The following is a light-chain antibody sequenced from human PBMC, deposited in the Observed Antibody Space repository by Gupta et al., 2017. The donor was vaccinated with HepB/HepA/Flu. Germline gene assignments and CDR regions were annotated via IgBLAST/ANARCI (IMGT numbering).Light chain of an antibody. CDR1: SNDIGAYNY. CDR2: DVS. J-gene: IGLJ1*01. V-gene: IGLV2-14*01. CDR3: ASYTPRSTYV. Sequence: QSASTQPASVPLSPGHSLTIACTGTSNDIGAYNYVSWYQQYPGKAPKLMIWDVSNRPSGVSNRFSGSKPGNTASLTISGLQAEDEADYYRASYTPRSTYVFGAGTKVTVL.